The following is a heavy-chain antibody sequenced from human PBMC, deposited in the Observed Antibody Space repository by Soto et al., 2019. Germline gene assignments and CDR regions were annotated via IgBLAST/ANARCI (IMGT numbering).Heavy chain of an antibody. CDR1: ECTCSSYG. CDR3: ANEIAVTGRAFFDC. CDR2: ISFDGSTK. Sequence: LRLSCSASECTCSSYGMHCVLKDQGKGLEWVALISFDGSTKYYADSVKGRFTISRDNSKNTLYLQVNSLRVEDTAVYYCANEIAVTGRAFFDCWGQGTLVTVSS. D-gene: IGHD6-19*01. J-gene: IGHJ4*02. V-gene: IGHV3-30*18.